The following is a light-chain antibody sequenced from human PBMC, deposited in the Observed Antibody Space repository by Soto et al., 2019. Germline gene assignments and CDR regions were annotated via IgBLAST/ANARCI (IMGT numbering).Light chain of an antibody. V-gene: IGKV3-11*01. Sequence: EIVLTQSPATLSLSPGERATLSCRVSQSVSSYLAWYQQKPGQAPRLLIYDTYNRATGIPARFSGSGSGTDFTLTISSLEPEDFAVYYCQQRSNWPLTFGGGTKVEIK. CDR3: QQRSNWPLT. J-gene: IGKJ4*01. CDR2: DTY. CDR1: QSVSSY.